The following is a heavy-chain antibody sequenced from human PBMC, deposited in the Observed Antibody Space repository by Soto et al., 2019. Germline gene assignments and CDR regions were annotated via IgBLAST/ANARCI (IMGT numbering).Heavy chain of an antibody. CDR2: IYPGDSDT. CDR3: ATLAARYSSGWSDASDI. D-gene: IGHD6-19*01. V-gene: IGHV5-51*01. Sequence: PGESLKISCKGSGYSFTSYWIGWVRQMPGKGLEWMGIIYPGDSDTRYSPSFQGQVTISADKSISTAYLQWSSLKASDTAMYYCATLAARYSSGWSDASDIWGQGTMVTVS. J-gene: IGHJ3*02. CDR1: GYSFTSYW.